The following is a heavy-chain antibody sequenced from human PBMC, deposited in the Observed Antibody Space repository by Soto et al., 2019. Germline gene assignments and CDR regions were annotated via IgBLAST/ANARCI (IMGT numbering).Heavy chain of an antibody. V-gene: IGHV3-30*03. J-gene: IGHJ1*01. CDR2: ISYDGSNK. D-gene: IGHD4-17*01. Sequence: QVQLVESGGGVVQPGRSLRLSCAASGFTFSSYGMHWVRQAPGKGLEWVAVISYDGSNKYYADSVKGRFTISRDNSKNTLSLQLNGLRAEDTAVYYCARVVYGGNSEYFQRWGQGTLVTVSS. CDR3: ARVVYGGNSEYFQR. CDR1: GFTFSSYG.